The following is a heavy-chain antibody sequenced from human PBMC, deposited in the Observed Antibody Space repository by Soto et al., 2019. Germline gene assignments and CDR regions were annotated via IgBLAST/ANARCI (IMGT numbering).Heavy chain of an antibody. J-gene: IGHJ3*02. V-gene: IGHV3-30-3*01. Sequence: QVQLVESGGGVVQPGRSLRLSCAASGFTFSSYAMHWVRQAPGKGLEWVAVISYDGSNKYYADSVKGRFTISRDNSKNTLYLQMNSLRAGDTAVYYCARGSGRSMIVVVITFDAFDIWGQGTMVTVSS. D-gene: IGHD3-22*01. CDR3: ARGSGRSMIVVVITFDAFDI. CDR1: GFTFSSYA. CDR2: ISYDGSNK.